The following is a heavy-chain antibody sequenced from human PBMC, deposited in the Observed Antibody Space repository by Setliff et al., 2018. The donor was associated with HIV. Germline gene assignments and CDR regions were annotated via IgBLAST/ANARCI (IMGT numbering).Heavy chain of an antibody. Sequence: ASVKVSCKASGYSFTYYFMHWVRQAHGQGLEWMGWISPDNGDTTTAPRFQGRVSLTRDTSISTASMELGGLHSDDTALYYCARQLSNSLDFWGQGALVTGS. V-gene: IGHV1-2*02. CDR1: GYSFTYYF. CDR3: ARQLSNSLDF. J-gene: IGHJ4*02. D-gene: IGHD1-1*01. CDR2: ISPDNGDT.